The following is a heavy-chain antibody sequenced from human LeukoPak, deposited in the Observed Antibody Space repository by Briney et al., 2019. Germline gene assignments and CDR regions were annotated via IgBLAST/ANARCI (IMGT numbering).Heavy chain of an antibody. CDR1: GFTFSSYG. V-gene: IGHV3-23*01. J-gene: IGHJ4*02. CDR2: ISGSGGST. Sequence: GGTLRLSCAASGFTFSSYGMSWVRQAPGKGLEWVSAISGSGGSTYYADSVKGRFTISRDNSKNTLYLQMNSLRAEDTAVYYCAKEYYYDSSGTIRYFDYWGQGTLVTVSS. D-gene: IGHD3-22*01. CDR3: AKEYYYDSSGTIRYFDY.